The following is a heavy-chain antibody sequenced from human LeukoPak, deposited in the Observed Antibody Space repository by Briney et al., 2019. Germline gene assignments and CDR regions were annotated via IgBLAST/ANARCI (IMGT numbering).Heavy chain of an antibody. V-gene: IGHV3-23*01. CDR2: ISGSGGST. CDR3: AKTVTHSGFDP. J-gene: IGHJ5*02. Sequence: GGSLRLSCAASGFPFHTFGMSWVRQAPGKGLEWVSAISGSGGSTYYADSVKGRFTISRDNSKNTLYLQMNSLRAEDTAVYYCAKTVTHSGFDPWGQGTLVTVSS. D-gene: IGHD4-17*01. CDR1: GFPFHTFG.